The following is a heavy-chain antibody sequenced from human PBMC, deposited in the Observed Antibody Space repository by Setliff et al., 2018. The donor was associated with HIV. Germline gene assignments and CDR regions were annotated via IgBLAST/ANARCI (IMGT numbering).Heavy chain of an antibody. CDR1: GFNIEEYA. V-gene: IGHV3-74*01. CDR3: ARDAYGDSYFDY. CDR2: ITNDVSAT. D-gene: IGHD4-17*01. Sequence: GGSLRLSCVGSGFNIEEYAMAWVRQVPGKGLVWVSRITNDVSATTYADFVKGRFTISRDNARNSLYLHLRALGAEDTAIYYCARDAYGDSYFDYWGQGTLVTVSS. J-gene: IGHJ4*02.